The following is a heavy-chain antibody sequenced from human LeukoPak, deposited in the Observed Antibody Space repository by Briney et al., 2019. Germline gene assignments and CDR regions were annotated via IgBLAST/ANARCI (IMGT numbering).Heavy chain of an antibody. CDR2: IKSKTDGGTT. CDR3: ARSEPAANFDY. Sequence: GGSLRLSCAASGFTFSDAWMSWVRQAPGKGLEWVGRIKSKTDGGTTDYAAPVKGRFTISRDNAKNTLYLQMNSLRAEDTAVYYCARSEPAANFDYWGQGTLVTVSS. V-gene: IGHV3-15*05. CDR1: GFTFSDAW. D-gene: IGHD2-2*01. J-gene: IGHJ4*02.